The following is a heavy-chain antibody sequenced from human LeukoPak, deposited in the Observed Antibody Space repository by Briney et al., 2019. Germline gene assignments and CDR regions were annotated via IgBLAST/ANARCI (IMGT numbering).Heavy chain of an antibody. D-gene: IGHD4-23*01. CDR1: GYTFTSYG. J-gene: IGHJ4*02. V-gene: IGHV1-18*01. CDR2: ISAYNGNT. CDR3: VRDRDVDGGNSELDY. Sequence: ASVKVSCKASGYTFTSYGISWVRQAPGQGGEWMGWISAYNGNTNYAHKLQGRVTMTTDTSTSTAYMEVRSLRSDDTAVYYCVRDRDVDGGNSELDYWGQGTLVTVSS.